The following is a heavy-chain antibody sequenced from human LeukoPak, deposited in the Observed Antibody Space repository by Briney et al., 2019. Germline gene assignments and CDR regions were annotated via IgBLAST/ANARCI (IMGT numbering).Heavy chain of an antibody. J-gene: IGHJ4*02. Sequence: ASVKVSCKASGYTFTSYYMHWVRQAPGQGLEWMGIINPSGGSTSYAQKFQGRVTMTRDMSTSTVYMELSSLRSEDTAVYYCARTQAICSGGSCYSDSFFDYWGQGTLVTVSS. CDR1: GYTFTSYY. V-gene: IGHV1-46*01. CDR3: ARTQAICSGGSCYSDSFFDY. CDR2: INPSGGST. D-gene: IGHD2-15*01.